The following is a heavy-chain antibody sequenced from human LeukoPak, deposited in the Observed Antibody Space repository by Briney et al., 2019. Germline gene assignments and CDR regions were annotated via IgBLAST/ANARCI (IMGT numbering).Heavy chain of an antibody. J-gene: IGHJ4*02. CDR1: GYTLTELS. Sequence: GASVKVSCKVSGYTLTELSMHWVRQAPGKGLEWMGGFDPEDGETIYAQKFQGRVTMTEDTPTDTAYMELSSLRSEDTAVYYCATGREGYSGSYYLGLFYWGQGTLVTVSS. D-gene: IGHD1-26*01. V-gene: IGHV1-24*01. CDR2: FDPEDGET. CDR3: ATGREGYSGSYYLGLFY.